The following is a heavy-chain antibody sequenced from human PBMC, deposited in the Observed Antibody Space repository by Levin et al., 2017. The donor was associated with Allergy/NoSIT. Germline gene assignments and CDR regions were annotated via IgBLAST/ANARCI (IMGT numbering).Heavy chain of an antibody. J-gene: IGHJ3*01. CDR2: IKQDGSDK. CDR1: GFTFRNYW. V-gene: IGHV3-7*01. D-gene: IGHD1-26*01. Sequence: GGSLRLSCAASGFTFRNYWMHWVRQAPGKGLEWVANIKQDGSDKYYVDSVKGRFTISRDNAKNSLYLQMNSLSAGDTAVYYCVRHWEGAFDVWGQGTMVTVSS. CDR3: VRHWEGAFDV.